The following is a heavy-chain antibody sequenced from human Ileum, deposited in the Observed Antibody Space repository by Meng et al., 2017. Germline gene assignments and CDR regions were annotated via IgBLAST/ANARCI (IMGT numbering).Heavy chain of an antibody. V-gene: IGHV6-1*01. Sequence: VLLQQPVPGLVKPSHTLSLTCAISGGCVSSNSAASNWIRRSPSRGLEWLGRTYFKSRWYNGYAASVKSRITINPDTSKNQFSLQLNSVTSEDTAVYYCARDSHCSGSSCANYFDYWGQGTLVTVSS. CDR1: GGCVSSNSAA. CDR3: ARDSHCSGSSCANYFDY. J-gene: IGHJ4*02. D-gene: IGHD2-2*01. CDR2: TYFKSRWYN.